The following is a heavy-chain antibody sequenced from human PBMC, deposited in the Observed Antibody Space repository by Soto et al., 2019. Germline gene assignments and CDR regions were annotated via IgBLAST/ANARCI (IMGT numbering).Heavy chain of an antibody. CDR2: INSDGSST. Sequence: GGSLRLSCAASGFTFSSYWMHWVRQAPGKGLVWVSRINSDGSSTSYADSVKGRFTISRDNAKNTLYLQMNSLRAEDTAVYYCARVAASGYGLYYYYGMDVWGQGTTVTVSS. CDR3: ARVAASGYGLYYYYGMDV. D-gene: IGHD5-12*01. CDR1: GFTFSSYW. J-gene: IGHJ6*02. V-gene: IGHV3-74*01.